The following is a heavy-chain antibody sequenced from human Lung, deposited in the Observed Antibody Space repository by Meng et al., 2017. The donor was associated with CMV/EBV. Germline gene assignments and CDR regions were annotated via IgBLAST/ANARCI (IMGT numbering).Heavy chain of an antibody. CDR3: ARGPSTSYDTSRGLHS. J-gene: IGHJ4*02. CDR2: IIPIFGTT. Sequence: SAXVSXKASGGSLSDYAISWVRQAPGQGLEWMGGIIPIFGTTNYAQKFQGRVTITTDESSTTAYMDLISLRSEDTAVFYCARGPSTSYDTSRGLHSWRQGTLVTVSS. V-gene: IGHV1-69*05. D-gene: IGHD3-22*01. CDR1: GGSLSDYA.